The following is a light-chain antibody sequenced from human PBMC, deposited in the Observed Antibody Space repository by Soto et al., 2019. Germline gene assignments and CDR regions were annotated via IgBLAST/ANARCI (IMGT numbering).Light chain of an antibody. V-gene: IGKV1-39*01. CDR3: QQSYSSPIT. J-gene: IGKJ5*01. CDR2: AAS. CDR1: QSISSY. Sequence: DIQMTQSPSSLSASVGDRVTITCRASQSISSYLNWYQQKPGKAPKLLIYAASSLQSGVPSRFSGSGSGTEFTLTISSLQPEDFATYYCQQSYSSPITFGQGTRLE.